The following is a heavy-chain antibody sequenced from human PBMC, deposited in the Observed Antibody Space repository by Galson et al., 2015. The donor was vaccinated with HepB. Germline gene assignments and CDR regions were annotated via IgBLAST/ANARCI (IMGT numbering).Heavy chain of an antibody. V-gene: IGHV1-3*01. D-gene: IGHD3-22*01. Sequence: SVKVSCKASGYTFTSYAMHWVRQAPGQRLEWMGWINAGNGNTKYSQKFQGRVTITRDTSASTAYMELSSVTAADTAVYYCARAPPFGYDSSGPPHGYWGQGTLVTVSS. J-gene: IGHJ4*02. CDR3: ARAPPFGYDSSGPPHGY. CDR1: GYTFTSYA. CDR2: INAGNGNT.